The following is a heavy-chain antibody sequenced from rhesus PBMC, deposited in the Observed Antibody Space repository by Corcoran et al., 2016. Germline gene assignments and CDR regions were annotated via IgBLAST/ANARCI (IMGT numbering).Heavy chain of an antibody. CDR1: GFTFSTYY. CDR3: ARSNDLDY. CDR2: ITIGGGHT. Sequence: EVQLVESGGGLVQPGGSLRLSCAASGFTFSTYYMYWVRQAPGKVLDWISVITIGGGHTSCPDSVKVHLTISRDNSNHILSLQMTLLRTEDTAFFYCARSNDLDYWGQGVLVTVSS. J-gene: IGHJ4*01. D-gene: IGHD4-29*01. V-gene: IGHV3S25*01.